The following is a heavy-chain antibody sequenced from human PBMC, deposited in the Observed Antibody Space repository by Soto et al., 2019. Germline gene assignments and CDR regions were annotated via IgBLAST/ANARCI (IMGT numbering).Heavy chain of an antibody. J-gene: IGHJ5*02. CDR1: GYTFTHYA. D-gene: IGHD6-13*01. V-gene: IGHV1-3*01. CDR2: INAGSGNT. CDR3: ARGLAEDGA. Sequence: QVQLVQSGAEVKKPGASVKVSCTASGYTFTHYAIHWVRHAPGQRLEWMGFINAGSGNTKYSQTFKGRLTFTKDTSASKAYMDLSSVRSEDTAIYYCARGLAEDGAWGQGTLVTVSS.